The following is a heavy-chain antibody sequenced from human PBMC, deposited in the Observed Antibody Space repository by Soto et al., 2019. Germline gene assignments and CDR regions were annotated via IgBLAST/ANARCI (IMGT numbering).Heavy chain of an antibody. Sequence: SETLSLTCTVSGGSISSGGYYWSWIRQHPGKGLEWIGYIYYSGSTYYNPSLKSRVTISVDTSKNQFSLKLSSVTAADPAAYYCARERVAATPGYYGINVWGQVTTVTVSS. V-gene: IGHV4-31*03. CDR2: IYYSGST. D-gene: IGHD2-15*01. CDR3: ARERVAATPGYYGINV. J-gene: IGHJ6*02. CDR1: GGSISSGGYY.